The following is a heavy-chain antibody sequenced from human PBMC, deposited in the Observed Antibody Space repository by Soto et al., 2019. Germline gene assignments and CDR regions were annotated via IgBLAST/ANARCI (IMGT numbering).Heavy chain of an antibody. Sequence: ASVKVSCKASGYTFTNYAMQWVRQAPGQRLEWMGWINAGNGHTKYSQNFQGRVTITRDTSASTAYMELSSLISEDAAVYYCARGIWTMTRGAYYFDNWGQGPWSPSPQ. CDR1: GYTFTNYA. J-gene: IGHJ4*02. CDR2: INAGNGHT. V-gene: IGHV1-3*01. D-gene: IGHD3-10*01. CDR3: ARGIWTMTRGAYYFDN.